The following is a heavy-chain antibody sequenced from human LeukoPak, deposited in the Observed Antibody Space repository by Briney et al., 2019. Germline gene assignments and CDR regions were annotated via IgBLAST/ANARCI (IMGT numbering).Heavy chain of an antibody. Sequence: PSETLSLTCTVSGGSISSYYRSWIRQPPGKGLEWIGYIYYSGSTNYNPSLKSRVTISVDTSKNQFSLKLSSVTAADTAVYYCARDRGYSTGKRNYYYYGMDVWGQGTTVTVSS. J-gene: IGHJ6*02. V-gene: IGHV4-59*01. CDR3: ARDRGYSTGKRNYYYYGMDV. CDR1: GGSISSYY. D-gene: IGHD5-18*01. CDR2: IYYSGST.